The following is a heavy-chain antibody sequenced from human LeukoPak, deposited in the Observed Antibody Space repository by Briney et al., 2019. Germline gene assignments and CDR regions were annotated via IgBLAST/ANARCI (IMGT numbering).Heavy chain of an antibody. V-gene: IGHV3-11*01. CDR1: RFTFSDYY. CDR3: ARDSNGDYVQGYYGMDV. CDR2: IRGSGSTI. D-gene: IGHD4-17*01. Sequence: GGSLRLSCAPSRFTFSDYYMSWIRQAPGKGLGWVSYIRGSGSTIYYAGSVKGRFTISRDNAKNSLYLQMNSLRAEDTAVYYCARDSNGDYVQGYYGMDVWGQGTTVTVSS. J-gene: IGHJ6*02.